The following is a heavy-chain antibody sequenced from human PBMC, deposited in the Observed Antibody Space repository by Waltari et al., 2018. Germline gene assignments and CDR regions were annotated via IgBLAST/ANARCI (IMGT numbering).Heavy chain of an antibody. CDR2: VWYDGSDE. D-gene: IGHD3-10*01. J-gene: IGHJ6*02. V-gene: IGHV3-33*01. CDR3: ARGSRRLYGDV. CDR1: VFIFNNYG. Sequence: QVRLVESGGGVVQPGRSLRLSCAASVFIFNNYGMHWVRPAPGKGLEWVAVVWYDGSDEYYADSVKGRFVISRDNSKNTLYLQMNNLRAEDTAVYYCARGSRRLYGDVWGQGTTVTVSS.